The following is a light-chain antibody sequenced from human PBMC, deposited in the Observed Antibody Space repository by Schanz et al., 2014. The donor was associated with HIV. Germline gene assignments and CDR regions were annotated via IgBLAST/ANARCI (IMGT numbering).Light chain of an antibody. CDR3: QSYDSSLRASV. CDR2: DVR. Sequence: QSALTQPASVSGSPGQSITISCTGTSSDVGSYNLVSWYQQHPGRAPKVLIYDVRDRPSGVSNRFSGSKSGNTASLTISGLQAEDEADYYCQSYDSSLRASVFGGGTKLTVL. CDR1: SSDVGSYNL. J-gene: IGLJ3*02. V-gene: IGLV2-14*02.